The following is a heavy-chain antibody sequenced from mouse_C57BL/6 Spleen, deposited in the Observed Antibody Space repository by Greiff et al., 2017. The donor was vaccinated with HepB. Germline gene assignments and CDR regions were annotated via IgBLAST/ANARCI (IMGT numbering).Heavy chain of an antibody. D-gene: IGHD1-1*01. Sequence: VQLVESGAELVKPGASVKISCKASGYAFSSYWMNWVKQRPGKGLEWIGQIYPGDGDTNYNGKFKGKATLTADKSSSTAYMQLSSLTSEDSAVYFCAREGTLGSRAWFAYWGQGTLVTVSA. CDR2: IYPGDGDT. V-gene: IGHV1-80*01. CDR1: GYAFSSYW. J-gene: IGHJ3*01. CDR3: AREGTLGSRAWFAY.